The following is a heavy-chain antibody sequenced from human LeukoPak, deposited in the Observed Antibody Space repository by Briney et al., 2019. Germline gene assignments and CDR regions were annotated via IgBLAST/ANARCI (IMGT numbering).Heavy chain of an antibody. V-gene: IGHV3-30*18. CDR2: ISYDGSNK. Sequence: GRSLRLPCAASGFTFSSYGMHWVRQAPGKGLEWVAVISYDGSNKYYADSVKGRFTISRDNSKNTLYLQMNSLRAEDTAVYYCAKAEGYCSSTSCKTPFDYWGQGTLVTVSS. D-gene: IGHD2-2*01. CDR3: AKAEGYCSSTSCKTPFDY. J-gene: IGHJ4*02. CDR1: GFTFSSYG.